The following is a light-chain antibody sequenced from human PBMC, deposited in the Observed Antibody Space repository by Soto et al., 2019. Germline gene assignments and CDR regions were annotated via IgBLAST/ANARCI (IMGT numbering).Light chain of an antibody. CDR3: QQYGYSPIT. CDR1: QSVRTY. J-gene: IGKJ5*01. CDR2: DAS. V-gene: IGKV3-20*01. Sequence: EIVLTQSPVTLSLSPGERATLSCRASQSVRTYLAWYQVKPGQAPRLLIYDASSRASGVPARFSGGGSGTDFTLTISRLEPEDFAVYYCQQYGYSPITFGQGTRLEIK.